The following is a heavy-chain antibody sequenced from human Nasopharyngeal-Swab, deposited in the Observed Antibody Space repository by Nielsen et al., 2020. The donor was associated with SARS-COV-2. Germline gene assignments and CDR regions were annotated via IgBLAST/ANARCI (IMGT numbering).Heavy chain of an antibody. Sequence: GESLKISCAASGFTFSSYGMHWVRQAPGKGLEWVAVISYDGSNKYYADSVKGRFTISRDNAKNSLYLQMNSLRAEDTAVYYCARGVDSSSWYFPSYYYGMDVWGQGTTVTVSS. V-gene: IGHV3-30*03. CDR2: ISYDGSNK. D-gene: IGHD6-13*01. CDR3: ARGVDSSSWYFPSYYYGMDV. J-gene: IGHJ6*02. CDR1: GFTFSSYG.